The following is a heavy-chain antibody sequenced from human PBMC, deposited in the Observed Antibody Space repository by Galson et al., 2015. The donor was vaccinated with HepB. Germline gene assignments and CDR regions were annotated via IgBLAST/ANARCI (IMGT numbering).Heavy chain of an antibody. CDR1: GFTFSSYW. CDR2: IYGDGSSI. D-gene: IGHD4-11*01. CDR3: ARVLPSTYRHLDV. Sequence: SLRPSCAASGFTFSSYWMHWVRQVPGEGLMWVSRIYGDGSSISYADSVKGRFTISRDNAKNTLYLQMNSLRVEDTGVYYCARVLPSTYRHLDVWGQGTTVTVSS. V-gene: IGHV3-74*01. J-gene: IGHJ6*02.